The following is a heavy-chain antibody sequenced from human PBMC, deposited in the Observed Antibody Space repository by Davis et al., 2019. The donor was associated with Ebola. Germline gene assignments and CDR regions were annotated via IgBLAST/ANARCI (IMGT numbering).Heavy chain of an antibody. CDR3: ARERGSSSSTYYYYYGMDV. D-gene: IGHD6-6*01. V-gene: IGHV4-34*01. CDR2: INHSGST. Sequence: MPGGSLRLSCAVYGGSFSGYYWSWIRQPPGKGLEWIGEINHSGSTNYNPSLKSRVTISVDTSKNQFSLKLSSVTAADTAVYYCARERGSSSSTYYYYYGMDVWGQGTTVTVSS. J-gene: IGHJ6*02. CDR1: GGSFSGYY.